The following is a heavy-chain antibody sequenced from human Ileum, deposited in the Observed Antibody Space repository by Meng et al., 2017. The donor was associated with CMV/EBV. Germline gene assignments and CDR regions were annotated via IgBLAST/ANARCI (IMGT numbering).Heavy chain of an antibody. CDR3: AKGYYYDSIGFYPFDY. Sequence: DSFISYSMHWVRQAPGQRLEWMGWINGDNGNTKYSEKFQDRVTITRDTSASTVYMDLSSLTSEDTAIYYCAKGYYYDSIGFYPFDYWGQGTLVTVSS. CDR1: DSFISYS. D-gene: IGHD3-22*01. V-gene: IGHV1-3*01. J-gene: IGHJ4*02. CDR2: INGDNGNT.